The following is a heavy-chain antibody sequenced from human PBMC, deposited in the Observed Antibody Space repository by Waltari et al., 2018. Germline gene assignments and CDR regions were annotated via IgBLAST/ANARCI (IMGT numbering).Heavy chain of an antibody. CDR3: ARGGKENYYFDY. V-gene: IGHV4-34*01. Sequence: QVQLQQWGAGLLKPSETLSLTCAVYGGSFSGYYWCWIRQPPGKGLEWIGEINHSGSTNYNPSLKSRVTISVDTSKNQFSLKLSSVTAADTAVYYCARGGKENYYFDYWGQGTLVTVSS. D-gene: IGHD1-7*01. CDR2: INHSGST. CDR1: GGSFSGYY. J-gene: IGHJ4*02.